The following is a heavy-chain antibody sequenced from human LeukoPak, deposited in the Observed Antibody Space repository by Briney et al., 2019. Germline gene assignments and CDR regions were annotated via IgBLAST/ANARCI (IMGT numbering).Heavy chain of an antibody. D-gene: IGHD1-14*01. Sequence: GGSLRLSCAGSGFTFSSYWMSWVRQAPGKGLEWVANIKQDGSEKYYVDSVKGRFTISRDNAKNSLYLQMNSLRAEDTAVYYCAREVTRTAAVDYWGQGTLVTVSP. CDR1: GFTFSSYW. J-gene: IGHJ4*02. V-gene: IGHV3-7*01. CDR2: IKQDGSEK. CDR3: AREVTRTAAVDY.